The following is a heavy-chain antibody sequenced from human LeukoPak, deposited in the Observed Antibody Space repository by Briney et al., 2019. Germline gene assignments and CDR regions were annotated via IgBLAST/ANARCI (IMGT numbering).Heavy chain of an antibody. CDR1: GGSISSSSYY. V-gene: IGHV4-39*07. Sequence: SETLSLTCTVSGGSISSSSYYWGWIRQPPGKGLEWIGSIYYSGSTNYNPSLRSRVTISVDTSKNQFSLKLSSVTAADTAVYYCARTLSTVTPYFDYWGQGTLVTVSS. J-gene: IGHJ4*02. D-gene: IGHD4-17*01. CDR2: IYYSGST. CDR3: ARTLSTVTPYFDY.